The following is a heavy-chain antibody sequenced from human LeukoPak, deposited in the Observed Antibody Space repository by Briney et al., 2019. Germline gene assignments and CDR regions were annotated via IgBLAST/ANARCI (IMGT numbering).Heavy chain of an antibody. CDR2: ISYDGSNK. Sequence: GGSLRLSCAASGFTFSSYGMHWVRQAPGKGLEWVAVISYDGSNKYYADSVKGRFTISRDNSKNTLYLQMNSLRAEDTAVYYCAKDSITIFGVVINGDYWGQGTLVTVSS. J-gene: IGHJ4*02. V-gene: IGHV3-30*18. D-gene: IGHD3-3*01. CDR1: GFTFSSYG. CDR3: AKDSITIFGVVINGDY.